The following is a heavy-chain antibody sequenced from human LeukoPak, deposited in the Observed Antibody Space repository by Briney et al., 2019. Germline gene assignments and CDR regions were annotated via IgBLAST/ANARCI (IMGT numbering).Heavy chain of an antibody. D-gene: IGHD3-10*01. CDR1: GYTFTSYD. J-gene: IGHJ6*03. V-gene: IGHV1-8*01. Sequence: ASVKVSCTASGYTFTSYDINWVRQATGQGLEWMGWMNHNSGNTGYAQKFQGRVTMTRNTSISTAYMELSSLRSEDTAVYYCARGITMVRGVRDYYMDVWGKGTTVTVSS. CDR2: MNHNSGNT. CDR3: ARGITMVRGVRDYYMDV.